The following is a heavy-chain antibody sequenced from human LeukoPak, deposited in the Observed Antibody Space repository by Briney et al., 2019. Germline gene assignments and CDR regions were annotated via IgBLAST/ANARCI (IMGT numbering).Heavy chain of an antibody. CDR2: ISYSSDYI. Sequence: KPGGSLRLSCAASGFTFSVYSMNWVRQAPGKGLEWVSSISYSSDYIYYTDSVKGRFTISRDNAKNSLYLQMNSLRAEDTAVYYCARDRTPPHWYSSTKMNRDAFDIWGQGTMVTVSS. V-gene: IGHV3-21*01. CDR1: GFTFSVYS. D-gene: IGHD6-13*01. CDR3: ARDRTPPHWYSSTKMNRDAFDI. J-gene: IGHJ3*02.